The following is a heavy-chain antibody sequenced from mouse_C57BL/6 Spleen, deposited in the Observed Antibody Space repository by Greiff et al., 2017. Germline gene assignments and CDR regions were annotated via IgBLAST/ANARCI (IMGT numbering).Heavy chain of an antibody. CDR2: IYPGSGST. J-gene: IGHJ2*01. V-gene: IGHV1-55*01. CDR1: GYTFTSYW. CDR3: ARELVTTLYFDY. Sequence: QVQLQQPGAELVKPGASVKMSCKASGYTFTSYWITWVKQRPGQGLEWIGDIYPGSGSTNYNEKFKSKATLTVDTSSSTAYMQLSSLTSEDSAVYYCARELVTTLYFDYWGQGTTLTVSS. D-gene: IGHD2-13*01.